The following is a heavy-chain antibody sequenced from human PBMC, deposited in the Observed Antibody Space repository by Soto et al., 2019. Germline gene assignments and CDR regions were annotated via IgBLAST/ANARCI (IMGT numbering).Heavy chain of an antibody. CDR1: GFTFSSYS. CDR2: ISSSSSTI. D-gene: IGHD1-26*01. Sequence: EVQLVESGGGLVQPGGSLRLSCAASGFTFSSYSMNWVRQAPGKGLEWVSYISSSSSTIYYADSVKGRFTISRDNAKNSLYLQMNSLGDEDTAVYYRARRYRVRGWDYYGMDVWGQGTTVTVSS. CDR3: ARRYRVRGWDYYGMDV. V-gene: IGHV3-48*02. J-gene: IGHJ6*02.